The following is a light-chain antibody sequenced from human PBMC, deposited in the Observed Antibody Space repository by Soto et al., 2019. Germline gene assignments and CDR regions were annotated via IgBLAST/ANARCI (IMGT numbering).Light chain of an antibody. CDR2: EVT. CDR3: GSYTSTTTRV. CDR1: SSDVGGYKY. J-gene: IGLJ3*02. V-gene: IGLV2-14*01. Sequence: QLVLTQPASVSGLPGQSITISCTGTSSDVGGYKYVSWYQQHPGKAPKLVIYEVTNRPSGVSNRFSGSKSGNTASLAISGLQAEDEADYYCGSYTSTTTRVFGGGTKLTVL.